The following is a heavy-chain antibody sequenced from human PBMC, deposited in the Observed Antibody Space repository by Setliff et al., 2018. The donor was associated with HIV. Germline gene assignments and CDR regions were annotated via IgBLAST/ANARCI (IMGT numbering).Heavy chain of an antibody. V-gene: IGHV4-34*01. CDR2: INDSGTT. Sequence: PSETLSLTCAVYDGSLSSYYWSWIRQSTGKGLEWIGEINDSGTTNYNPSLESRVTMLIDMSKNQLSLKLSSVTAADTAVYFCARGPIRYSSGVRWFLGVESWYSWIDYWCQGTRVTVSS. CDR1: DGSLSSYY. CDR3: ARGPIRYSSGVRWFLGVESWYSWIDY. D-gene: IGHD2-15*01. J-gene: IGHJ4*02.